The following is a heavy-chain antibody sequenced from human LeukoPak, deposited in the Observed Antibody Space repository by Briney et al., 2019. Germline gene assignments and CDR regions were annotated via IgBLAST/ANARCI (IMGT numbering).Heavy chain of an antibody. J-gene: IGHJ4*02. V-gene: IGHV4-34*01. Sequence: PSETLSLTXAVYRGSFSNYYWSSIRQPPGKGLEWIGEINHSGGTNYNPSLKSRVTMSEDTSKKQFSLKLGSVTAADTDVYYCARLIGASAFDYWGQGTLVTVSS. D-gene: IGHD2-21*01. CDR1: RGSFSNYY. CDR3: ARLIGASAFDY. CDR2: INHSGGT.